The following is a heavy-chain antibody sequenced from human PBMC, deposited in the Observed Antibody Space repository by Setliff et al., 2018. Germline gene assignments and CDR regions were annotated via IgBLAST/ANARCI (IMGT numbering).Heavy chain of an antibody. D-gene: IGHD2-8*01. CDR2: ISPYTGNT. V-gene: IGHV1-18*01. CDR1: GYTFTDFG. Sequence: GASVKVSCKASGYTFTDFGINWVRQAPGQGLEWMGWISPYTGNTYSAQRFQGRVTLTTDTSARTAYMELRSLSSDDTAVYYCSRLVRFCTRTACQRLSGGEFWGQGTLVTVSS. J-gene: IGHJ4*02. CDR3: SRLVRFCTRTACQRLSGGEF.